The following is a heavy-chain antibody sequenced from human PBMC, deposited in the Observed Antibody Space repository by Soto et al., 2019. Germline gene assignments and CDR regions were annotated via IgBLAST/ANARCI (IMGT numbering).Heavy chain of an antibody. CDR1: GDSISSSNYY. J-gene: IGHJ5*02. V-gene: IGHV4-39*02. D-gene: IGHD3-22*01. CDR3: ARSNSGYYKWFDP. Sequence: HLQLQESGPGLVKPSETLSLTCTVSGDSISSSNYYWGWIRQPPGKGLEWIANIYYSGTTYCNPSLKSRVATSVDTSKNHFSLKLSSVTAADTAIYYCARSNSGYYKWFDPWGQGTLVTVSS. CDR2: IYYSGTT.